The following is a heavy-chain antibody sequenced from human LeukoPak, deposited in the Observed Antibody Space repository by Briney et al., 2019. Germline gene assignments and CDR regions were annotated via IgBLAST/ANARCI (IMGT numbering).Heavy chain of an antibody. D-gene: IGHD6-13*01. CDR3: AEANPSDSSSWYPSWH. CDR2: VSGSGGST. CDR1: GFTFSSHA. Sequence: PGGSLRLSCAASGFTFSSHAMSWVRQAPGKGLEWVSAVSGSGGSTYYADSVKGRFTTSRDNSKNTLYLQMSSLRAEDTALYYCAEANPSDSSSWYPSWHWGQGTLVTVSS. J-gene: IGHJ1*01. V-gene: IGHV3-23*01.